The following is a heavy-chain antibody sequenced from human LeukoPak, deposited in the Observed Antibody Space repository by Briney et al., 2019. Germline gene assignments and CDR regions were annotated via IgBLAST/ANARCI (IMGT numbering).Heavy chain of an antibody. D-gene: IGHD5-24*01. CDR1: GYTFTGYY. V-gene: IGHV1-46*01. CDR3: ARIRDGYNDAYDI. J-gene: IGHJ3*02. Sequence: ASVKVSCKASGYTFTGYYMYWVRQAPGQGLEWMGLINPGGGNTNYAQNFQGRVTMTRDTSASTVYMELSSLRSEDTAIYYCARIRDGYNDAYDIWGQGTVVTVPS. CDR2: INPGGGNT.